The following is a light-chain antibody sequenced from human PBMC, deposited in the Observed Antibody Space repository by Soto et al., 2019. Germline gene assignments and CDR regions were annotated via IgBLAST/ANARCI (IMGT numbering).Light chain of an antibody. Sequence: EIVLTQSPATLSLSPGERATLSCRASQSVSSYLAWYQQKPGQAPRLLIYDASNRATGIPARFSGSGSGTDFTLTISSLEPEDFAVYYCQQRINWPPTCGGGTKV. CDR1: QSVSSY. J-gene: IGKJ4*01. CDR3: QQRINWPPT. V-gene: IGKV3-11*01. CDR2: DAS.